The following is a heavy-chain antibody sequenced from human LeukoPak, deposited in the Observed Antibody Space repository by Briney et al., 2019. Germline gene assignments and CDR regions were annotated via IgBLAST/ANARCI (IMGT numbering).Heavy chain of an antibody. V-gene: IGHV1-2*02. Sequence: ASVKVSCKVSGYTFTGCYMHWVRHAPGQGLEWMGWINPNSGGTNYAQKFQGRVTMTRDTSISTAYMELSRLRSDDTAVYYCARGYWARFGEPDFDYWGQGTLVTVSS. CDR2: INPNSGGT. J-gene: IGHJ4*02. CDR3: ARGYWARFGEPDFDY. CDR1: GYTFTGCY. D-gene: IGHD3-10*01.